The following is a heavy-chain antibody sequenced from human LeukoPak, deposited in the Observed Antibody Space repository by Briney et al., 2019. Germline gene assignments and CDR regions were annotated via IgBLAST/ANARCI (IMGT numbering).Heavy chain of an antibody. V-gene: IGHV3-7*01. Sequence: GGSLRLSCAASGFTFSSYWMSWVRQAPGKGLEWVANIKQDGSEKYYVDSVKGRFTISRDNAKNSLYLQMNSLRAEDTAVYYCARGLITMVRGVRRLHYFDYWGQGTLVTVSS. CDR3: ARGLITMVRGVRRLHYFDY. CDR2: IKQDGSEK. D-gene: IGHD3-10*01. CDR1: GFTFSSYW. J-gene: IGHJ4*02.